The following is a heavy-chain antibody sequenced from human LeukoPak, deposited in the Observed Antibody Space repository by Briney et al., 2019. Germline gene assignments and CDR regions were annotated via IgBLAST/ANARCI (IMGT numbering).Heavy chain of an antibody. CDR3: ARRARAAAGYYYSYYYMGV. CDR1: GFTFGHYW. Sequence: GGSLRLSCAASGFTFGHYWMSWVRQAPGKGLEGVAYINQDGSETYYVDSVKGRFTIFRANAKNSLYLQMNSLTAEDTAVYYCARRARAAAGYYYSYYYMGVWGKGTTVTVSS. CDR2: INQDGSET. V-gene: IGHV3-7*01. D-gene: IGHD6-13*01. J-gene: IGHJ6*03.